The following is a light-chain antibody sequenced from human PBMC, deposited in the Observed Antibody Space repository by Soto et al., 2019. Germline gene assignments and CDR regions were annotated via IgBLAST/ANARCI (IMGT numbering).Light chain of an antibody. V-gene: IGLV2-14*01. CDR1: SSDVGGYNY. J-gene: IGLJ2*01. Sequence: QSALTQPASVSGSPGQSITISCTGTSSDVGGYNYVSWYQQHPGKAPKLMIYDVSNRPSGVSNRFSGSKSGNTASLTISGLQAEDEADYYCSSYTISSTLMVFGGGTKLTV. CDR3: SSYTISSTLMV. CDR2: DVS.